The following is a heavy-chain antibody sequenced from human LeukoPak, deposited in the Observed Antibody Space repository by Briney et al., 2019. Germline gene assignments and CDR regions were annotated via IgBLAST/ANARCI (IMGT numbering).Heavy chain of an antibody. D-gene: IGHD4-17*01. Sequence: GGSLRLSCAASGFTFISYAIHWVRQAPGKGLEWVAVISFHGTDSFYADSVKGRFTISRDNSKNTLYLQMNSLRAEDTAVYYCAKIYGDYSHWGQGTLVTVSS. CDR2: ISFHGTDS. J-gene: IGHJ4*02. CDR3: AKIYGDYSH. CDR1: GFTFISYA. V-gene: IGHV3-30*04.